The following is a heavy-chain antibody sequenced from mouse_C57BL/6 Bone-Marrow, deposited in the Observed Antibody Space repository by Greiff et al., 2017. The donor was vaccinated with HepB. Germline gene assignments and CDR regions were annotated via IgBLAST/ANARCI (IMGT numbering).Heavy chain of an antibody. J-gene: IGHJ1*03. CDR3: TRGYFDV. CDR2: IDPETGGT. V-gene: IGHV1-15*01. Sequence: VQLQQSGAELVRPGASVTLSCKASGYTFTDYEMHWVKQTPVHGLEWIGAIDPETGGTAYNQKFKGKAILTAGKSSSTAYMELRSLTSEDSAVYYCTRGYFDVWGTGTTVTVSS. CDR1: GYTFTDYE.